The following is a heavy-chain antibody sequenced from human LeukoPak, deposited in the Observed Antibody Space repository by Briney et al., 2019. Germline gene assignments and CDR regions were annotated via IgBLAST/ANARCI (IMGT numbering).Heavy chain of an antibody. V-gene: IGHV4-59*08. CDR1: GGSIGTYS. J-gene: IGHJ3*02. CDR2: IYYSGST. CDR3: ARHTDYDSSGAFDI. Sequence: SETLSLTCTVSGGSIGTYSWNWIRQPPGKGLEWIGYIYYSGSTNYNPSLKSRVTISVDTSKNQFSLKLSSVTAADTAVYYCARHTDYDSSGAFDIWGQGTMVTVSS. D-gene: IGHD3-22*01.